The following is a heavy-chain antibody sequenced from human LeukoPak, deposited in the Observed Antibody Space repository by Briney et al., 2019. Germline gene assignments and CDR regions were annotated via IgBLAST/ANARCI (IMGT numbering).Heavy chain of an antibody. J-gene: IGHJ4*02. Sequence: GGSLRLSCAASGFTFDDYAMHWVRQTPGKGLEWVSLISRDGGSTYYADSVKGRFTISRDNSKNSLYLQMNSLRTEDTALYYCARPAAAGLDYWGQGTLVTVSS. D-gene: IGHD6-13*01. CDR1: GFTFDDYA. CDR3: ARPAAAGLDY. V-gene: IGHV3-43*02. CDR2: ISRDGGST.